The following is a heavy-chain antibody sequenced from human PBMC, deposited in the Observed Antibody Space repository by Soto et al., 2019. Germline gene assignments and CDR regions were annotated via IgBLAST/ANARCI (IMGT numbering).Heavy chain of an antibody. J-gene: IGHJ4*02. D-gene: IGHD2-15*01. CDR1: GFTFSSYN. CDR3: ARARCSSGQRYYFDY. CDR2: ISRSGDRT. Sequence: EVQLVESGEGLVQPGGSLRLSCAASGFTFSSYNIHWIRQAPGKGLEFVSAISRSGDRTYYADSVKGRFTITRDNSKNTVWLQMASLRAEHMAVYYCARARCSSGQRYYFDYWGRGALVSVSS. V-gene: IGHV3-64*02.